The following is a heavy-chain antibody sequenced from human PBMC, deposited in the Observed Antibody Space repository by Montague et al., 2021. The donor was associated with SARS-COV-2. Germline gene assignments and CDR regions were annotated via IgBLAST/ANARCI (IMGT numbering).Heavy chain of an antibody. D-gene: IGHD4-11*01. CDR1: GGSISTIVNF. CDR2: ISYTGST. J-gene: IGHJ4*02. Sequence: SETLSLTCTFSGGSISTIVNFWGWIRQPPGKGLEWIGSISYTGSTYHNPPLKSRVTMSVDTSKNQFSLKLNSVTAADTAVYYCARSGDPGTTVTYLYWGQGTLVTVSS. CDR3: ARSGDPGTTVTYLY. V-gene: IGHV4-39*07.